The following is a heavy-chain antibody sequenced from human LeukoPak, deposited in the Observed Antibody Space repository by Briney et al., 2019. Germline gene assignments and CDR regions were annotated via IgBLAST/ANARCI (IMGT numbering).Heavy chain of an antibody. D-gene: IGHD3-3*01. J-gene: IGHJ4*02. V-gene: IGHV3-9*01. CDR1: GFTVSGNY. CDR3: AKDTAGLLEYYFDY. Sequence: SLRLSCAVSGFTVSGNYMSWVRQAPGKGLEWVSGISWNSGSIGYADSVKGRFTISRDNAKNSLYLQMNSLRAEDTALYYCAKDTAGLLEYYFDYWGQGTLVTVSS. CDR2: ISWNSGSI.